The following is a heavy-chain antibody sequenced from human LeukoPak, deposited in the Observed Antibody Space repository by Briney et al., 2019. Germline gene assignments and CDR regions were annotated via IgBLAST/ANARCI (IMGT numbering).Heavy chain of an antibody. CDR3: ARGERIQRRPITTRRPEDPYYYYGMDV. CDR2: INHSGST. CDR1: GGSFSGYY. D-gene: IGHD3-3*01. V-gene: IGHV4-34*01. Sequence: SETLSLTCAVYGGSFSGYYWSWIRQPPGKGLEWFGEINHSGSTNYNPSLKSRVTTSVDTSKNQFSLKLSSVTAADTAVYYCARGERIQRRPITTRRPEDPYYYYGMDVWGQGTTVTVSS. J-gene: IGHJ6*02.